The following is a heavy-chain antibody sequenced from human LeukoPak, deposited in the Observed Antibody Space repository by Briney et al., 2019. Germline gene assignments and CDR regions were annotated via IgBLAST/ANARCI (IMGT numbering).Heavy chain of an antibody. J-gene: IGHJ1*01. D-gene: IGHD4-17*01. Sequence: SGGSLRLSCAASGFTFSSYSMNWVRQAPGKGLEWVSYISSSSSTIYYADSVKGRFTISRDNAKNSLYLQMNSLRAEDTAVYYCARAANYDYGDYEYFHHWGQGTLVTVSS. CDR3: ARAANYDYGDYEYFHH. V-gene: IGHV3-48*01. CDR1: GFTFSSYS. CDR2: ISSSSSTI.